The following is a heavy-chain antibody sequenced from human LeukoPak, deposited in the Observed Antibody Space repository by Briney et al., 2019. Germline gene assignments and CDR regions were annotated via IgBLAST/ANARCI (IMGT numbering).Heavy chain of an antibody. V-gene: IGHV3-23*01. CDR3: TKGSVRRDGSGNYFDY. CDR1: GVTFISYA. Sequence: GGSLRLSCAASGVTFISYAMSLFRQAPGKVLEWVSAISDSGGRTYYADSVKGRFTISRDNSKNTLYLQMNSLRAEDTAVYYCTKGSVRRDGSGNYFDYWGQGTLVTVSS. CDR2: ISDSGGRT. D-gene: IGHD5-24*01. J-gene: IGHJ4*02.